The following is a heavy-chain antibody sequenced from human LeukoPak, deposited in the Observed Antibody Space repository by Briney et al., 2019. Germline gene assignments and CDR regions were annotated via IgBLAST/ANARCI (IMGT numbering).Heavy chain of an antibody. J-gene: IGHJ4*02. D-gene: IGHD6-6*01. CDR3: ATSIAARFIDY. V-gene: IGHV4-59*08. CDR1: GGSISSYY. Sequence: PSETLSLTCTVSGGSISSYYWSWIRQPPGKGLEWIGYIYYSGSTNYNPSLKSRVTISVGTSKNQFSLKLSSVTAADTAVYYCATSIAARFIDYWGQGTLVTVSS. CDR2: IYYSGST.